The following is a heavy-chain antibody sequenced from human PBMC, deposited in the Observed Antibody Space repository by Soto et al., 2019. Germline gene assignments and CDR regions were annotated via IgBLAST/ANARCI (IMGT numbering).Heavy chain of an antibody. J-gene: IGHJ4*02. V-gene: IGHV3-21*01. CDR3: ARDSIAAAGGY. CDR2: ISSSSSYI. D-gene: IGHD6-13*01. CDR1: GFTFSSYS. Sequence: GGSLRLSCAASGFTFSSYSINWVRQAPGKGLEWVSSISSSSSYIYYADSVKGRFTISRDNAKNSLYLQMNSLRAEDTAVYYCARDSIAAAGGYWGQGTLVTVSS.